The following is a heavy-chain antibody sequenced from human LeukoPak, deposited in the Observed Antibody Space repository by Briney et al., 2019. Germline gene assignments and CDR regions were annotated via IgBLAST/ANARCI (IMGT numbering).Heavy chain of an antibody. CDR2: IYYSGST. CDR3: ARDPRGCSGGSCYSI. Sequence: PSETLSLTCTVSGGSISSYYWSWIRQPPGKGLDWIGNIYYSGSTNYNPSLKSRVTISVDTFKNQFSLKLSSVTAADTAVYYCARDPRGCSGGSCYSIWGQGTLVTVSS. J-gene: IGHJ4*02. D-gene: IGHD2-15*01. V-gene: IGHV4-59*01. CDR1: GGSISSYY.